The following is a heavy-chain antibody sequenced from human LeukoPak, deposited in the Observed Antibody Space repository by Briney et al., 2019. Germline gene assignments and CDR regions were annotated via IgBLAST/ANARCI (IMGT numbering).Heavy chain of an antibody. V-gene: IGHV3-33*01. Sequence: PGGSLRLSCGASGFSFGSYGMHWVRQAPGKGLEWVAAIWYDGSNKYQRDSLKGRVTISRDNSKSKLYLQMNSLRVEDTAFYYCARSGGDFYDSSGYGVIDYWGRGTLVTVSS. CDR1: GFSFGSYG. D-gene: IGHD3-22*01. CDR3: ARSGGDFYDSSGYGVIDY. CDR2: IWYDGSNK. J-gene: IGHJ4*02.